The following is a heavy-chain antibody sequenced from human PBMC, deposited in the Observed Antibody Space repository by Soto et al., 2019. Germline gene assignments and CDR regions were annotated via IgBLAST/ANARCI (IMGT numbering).Heavy chain of an antibody. D-gene: IGHD5-18*01. V-gene: IGHV4-31*03. CDR2: IYYRGTT. J-gene: IGHJ4*02. CDR3: ARGRGYSYGPYYFDY. Sequence: PLSLTCTVSGGSISREGYYWSWFRPLLGQGLEWIGDIYYRGTTYHNPSLRGRLTISGDESTNQFSLKLSSVTAADTALYYCARGRGYSYGPYYFDYWGQGTLVTVSS. CDR1: GGSISREGYY.